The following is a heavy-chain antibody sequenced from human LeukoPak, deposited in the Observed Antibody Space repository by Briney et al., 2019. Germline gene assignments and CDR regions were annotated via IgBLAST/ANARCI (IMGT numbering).Heavy chain of an antibody. J-gene: IGHJ5*02. CDR1: GFTFSSYE. V-gene: IGHV3-48*03. CDR3: ARGITMIVDWFDP. D-gene: IGHD3-22*01. Sequence: GGSLRLSCAASGFTFSSYEMNWVRQAPGKGLEWVSYISSSGSTIYYADSVKGRFAISRDNAENSLYLQMNSLRAEDTAVYYCARGITMIVDWFDPWGQGTLVTVSS. CDR2: ISSSGSTI.